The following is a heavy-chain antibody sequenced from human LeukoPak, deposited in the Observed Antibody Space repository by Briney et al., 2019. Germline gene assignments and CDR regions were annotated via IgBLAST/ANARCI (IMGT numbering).Heavy chain of an antibody. J-gene: IGHJ6*02. CDR2: INWNSGSI. V-gene: IGHV3-9*01. Sequence: SLRLSCAASGFTFDDYAMHWVRQAPGKGLEWVSGINWNSGSIGYADSVKGRFTISRDNAKNSLYLQMNSLRAEDTALYYCAKGLRLITFGGGIVRGYYYGMDVWGQGTTVTVSS. D-gene: IGHD3-16*02. CDR3: AKGLRLITFGGGIVRGYYYGMDV. CDR1: GFTFDDYA.